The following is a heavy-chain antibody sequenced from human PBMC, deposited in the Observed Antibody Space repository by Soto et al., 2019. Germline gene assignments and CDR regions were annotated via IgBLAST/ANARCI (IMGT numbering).Heavy chain of an antibody. V-gene: IGHV1-18*01. CDR3: SRDEYSGSPHARDYFDH. D-gene: IGHD6-6*01. CDR1: GYTFTSYG. Sequence: ASVKFSCRASGYTFTSYGISWVRQAPGQGLERMGWIIAYNGNTNYAQKLQGRVTMTTDTSTSTAYMDLRSLRSDDTAVYYCSRDEYSGSPHARDYFDHWGQGTLVTVSS. J-gene: IGHJ4*02. CDR2: IIAYNGNT.